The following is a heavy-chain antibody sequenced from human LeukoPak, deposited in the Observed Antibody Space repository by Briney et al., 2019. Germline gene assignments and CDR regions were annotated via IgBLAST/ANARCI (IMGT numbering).Heavy chain of an antibody. J-gene: IGHJ6*02. V-gene: IGHV4-30-4*01. CDR1: GGSISSGDYY. Sequence: SETLSLTCTVSGGSISSGDYYWSWIRQPPGKGLEWIGYIYYSGSTYYNPSLKSRVTISVDTSKNQFSLKLSSVTAADTAVYYCASLIVVVPAAMSPNYYYGMDVWGQGTTVTVSS. CDR3: ASLIVVVPAAMSPNYYYGMDV. D-gene: IGHD2-2*01. CDR2: IYYSGST.